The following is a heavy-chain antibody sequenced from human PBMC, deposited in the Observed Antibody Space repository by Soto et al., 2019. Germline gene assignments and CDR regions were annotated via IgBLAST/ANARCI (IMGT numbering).Heavy chain of an antibody. CDR3: VKENELGPTTRFFDY. D-gene: IGHD7-27*01. CDR2: ISWNSGSI. V-gene: IGHV3-9*01. Sequence: HPGGSLRLSCAASGFTFADYAMHWVRQAPGKGLEWVSGISWNSGSIGYVDSVEGRFTISRDNTKNTLYLRMNRLRTEDTAFYYCVKENELGPTTRFFDYWGQGALVTVSS. CDR1: GFTFADYA. J-gene: IGHJ4*02.